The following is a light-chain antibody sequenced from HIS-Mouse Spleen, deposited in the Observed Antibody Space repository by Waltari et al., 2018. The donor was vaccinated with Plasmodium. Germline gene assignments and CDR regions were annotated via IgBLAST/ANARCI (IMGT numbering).Light chain of an antibody. V-gene: IGKV1-39*01. CDR1: QSISKY. J-gene: IGKJ1*01. Sequence: DIQMTQSPSSLSASLGDRVTITCRASQSISKYLNWYQQKPGKAPKFLIYAASTLQSGVPSMFSGSGSGTDFTLTISSLQPEDFATYYCQQSYSTWTFGQGTKVEIK. CDR2: AAS. CDR3: QQSYSTWT.